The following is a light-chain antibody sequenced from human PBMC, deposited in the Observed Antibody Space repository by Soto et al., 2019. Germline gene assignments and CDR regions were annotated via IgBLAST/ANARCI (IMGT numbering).Light chain of an antibody. CDR3: QVWDSSSDMWV. CDR1: NSGSKS. Sequence: SYELTQPPSVSLAPGETARITCGGNNSGSKSVHWYQQKPGQAPVLVIYYDSDRPSGIPERFSGSNSGNTAALSISRVEAGDEADYYCQVWDSSSDMWVFGGGTKLTVL. CDR2: YDS. J-gene: IGLJ3*02. V-gene: IGLV3-21*04.